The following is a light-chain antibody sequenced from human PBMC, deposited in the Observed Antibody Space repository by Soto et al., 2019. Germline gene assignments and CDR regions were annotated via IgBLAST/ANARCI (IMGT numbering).Light chain of an antibody. CDR1: SSDVGGYNY. CDR3: SSYTSSSTLYD. V-gene: IGLV2-14*01. Sequence: QSVLTQPASVSGSPGQSITISCTGTSSDVGGYNYVSWYQQHPGKAPKLMIYDVSNRPSGVSNRFSGSKSGNTASLTISGLQAEDEADYYCSSYTSSSTLYDFGTGTKVNVL. CDR2: DVS. J-gene: IGLJ1*01.